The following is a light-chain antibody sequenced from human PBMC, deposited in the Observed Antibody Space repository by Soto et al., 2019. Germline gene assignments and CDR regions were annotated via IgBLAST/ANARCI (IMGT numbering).Light chain of an antibody. CDR3: QTWGTGIRV. CDR1: SGHSSYA. CDR2: LYSDGSH. Sequence: QSVLTQSPSASASLGDSVKLTCTLSSGHSSYAIAWHQQQPEKGPRYLMKLYSDGSHSKGDGIPDRFSGSSSGAERYLTISSLQSEDEADYYCQTWGTGIRVFGGGTKVTVL. J-gene: IGLJ3*02. V-gene: IGLV4-69*01.